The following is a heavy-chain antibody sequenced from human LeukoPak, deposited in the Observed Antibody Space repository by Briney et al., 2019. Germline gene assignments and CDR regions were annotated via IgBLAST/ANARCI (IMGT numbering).Heavy chain of an antibody. CDR3: ARRYVWGSYRYNDY. CDR1: GYTFTIYG. Sequence: GASVTVSFTASGYTFTIYGISWVRQAPGQGLEWMGWISAYNGNTNYAQKLQGRVTMTTDTSTSTAYMELRSLRSEDTAVYYCARRYVWGSYRYNDYWGQGTLVTVSS. V-gene: IGHV1-18*01. J-gene: IGHJ4*02. CDR2: ISAYNGNT. D-gene: IGHD3-16*02.